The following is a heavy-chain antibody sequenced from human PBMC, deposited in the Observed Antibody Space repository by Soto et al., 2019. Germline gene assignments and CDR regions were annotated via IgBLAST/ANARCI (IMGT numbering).Heavy chain of an antibody. CDR3: AAAYYYDSSRPDY. CDR2: IVVGSGNT. V-gene: IGHV1-58*02. J-gene: IGHJ4*02. D-gene: IGHD3-22*01. Sequence: SVKVSCKASGYTFTSYYMHWVRQARGQRLEWIGWIVVGSGNTNYAQKFQERVTITRDMSTSTAYMELSSLRSEDTAVYYCAAAYYYDSSRPDYWGQGTLVTVSS. CDR1: GYTFTSYY.